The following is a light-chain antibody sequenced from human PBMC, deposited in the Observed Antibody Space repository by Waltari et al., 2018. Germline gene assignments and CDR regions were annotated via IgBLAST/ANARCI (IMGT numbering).Light chain of an antibody. Sequence: RSHQDHLHTDGIYYLDWYLQKPGQSQQPLIYLGSHRASGVPDRFSGSGSDTDLTLKITRVEAEDVGFYYCMQVLETPHTVGQGTKLEIK. V-gene: IGKV2-28*01. CDR3: MQVLETPHT. CDR1: QDHLHTDGIYY. J-gene: IGKJ2*01. CDR2: LGS.